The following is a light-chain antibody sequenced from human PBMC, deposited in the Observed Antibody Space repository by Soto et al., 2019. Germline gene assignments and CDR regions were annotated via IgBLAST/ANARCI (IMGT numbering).Light chain of an antibody. V-gene: IGLV2-14*03. CDR3: TSYSASSPYLV. Sequence: QSALTQPASVSGSPGQSITISCTGTSSDVGGYNYVSWYQHHPGKAPKLMIYDVTNRPSGVSNRFSGSNSGNTASLTISGLHAEDEADDYCTSYSASSPYLVFGGGTQLTVL. CDR2: DVT. J-gene: IGLJ3*02. CDR1: SSDVGGYNY.